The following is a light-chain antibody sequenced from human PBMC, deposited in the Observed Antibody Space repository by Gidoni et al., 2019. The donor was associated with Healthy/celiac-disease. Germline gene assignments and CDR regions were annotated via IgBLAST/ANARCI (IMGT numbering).Light chain of an antibody. CDR1: QGISSY. CDR2: AAS. J-gene: IGKJ4*01. V-gene: IGKV1-8*01. Sequence: AIRMTQSPSSFSASTGDRVTITCRASQGISSYLAWYQQKPGKAPKLLIYAASTLQSGVPSRFSGSGPGTDFTLTISCLQSEDFATYYCQQYYSYPLVTFGGGTKVEIK. CDR3: QQYYSYPLVT.